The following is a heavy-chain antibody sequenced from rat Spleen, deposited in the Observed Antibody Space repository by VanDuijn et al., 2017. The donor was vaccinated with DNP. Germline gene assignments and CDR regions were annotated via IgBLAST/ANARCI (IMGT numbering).Heavy chain of an antibody. CDR3: ARTLY. V-gene: IGHV2-27*01. CDR1: GFSLTSYG. Sequence: QVQLKESGPGLVQPSQTLSLTCTVSGFSLTSYGVSWVRQPPGKGLEWMGRIQSGGSTDYNSALKSRLSISRDTSKSQVFLKMNSVQTEDTAMYFCARTLYWGQGVMVTVSS. CDR2: IQSGGST. J-gene: IGHJ2*01.